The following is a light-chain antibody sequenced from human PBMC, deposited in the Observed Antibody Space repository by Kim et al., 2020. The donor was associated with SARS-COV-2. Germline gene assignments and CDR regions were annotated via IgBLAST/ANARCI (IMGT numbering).Light chain of an antibody. CDR2: GAS. CDR1: QSVSSN. CDR3: QQYNNWLWT. Sequence: DIVMTQSPATLSVSPGERATLSCRASQSVSSNLAWYQQKPGQAPRLLIYGASTRATGIPARFSGSGSGTEFTLTISSLQSVDFAVYYCQQYNNWLWTFGQGNKV. V-gene: IGKV3-15*01. J-gene: IGKJ1*01.